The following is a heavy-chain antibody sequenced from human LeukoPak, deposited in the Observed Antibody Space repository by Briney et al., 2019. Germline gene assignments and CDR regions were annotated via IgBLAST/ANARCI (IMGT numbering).Heavy chain of an antibody. V-gene: IGHV3-53*01. Sequence: PGGSLRLSCAASGFTASSNYMSWVRQAPGKGLEWVSVIYSGGSTYYADSVKGRFTISRDNSKNTLYLQMNSLRAEDTAVYYCARSSTVTKYYFDYWGQGTLVTVSS. CDR2: IYSGGST. D-gene: IGHD4-17*01. CDR3: ARSSTVTKYYFDY. J-gene: IGHJ4*02. CDR1: GFTASSNY.